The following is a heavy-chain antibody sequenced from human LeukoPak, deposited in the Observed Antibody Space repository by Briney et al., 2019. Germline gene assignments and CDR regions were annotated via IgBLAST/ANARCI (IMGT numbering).Heavy chain of an antibody. Sequence: SGGSLRLSCAASGFTFSSYWMTWVRQAPGKGLEWVADIRQDGSEKYHVDSVKGRFTISRDNSKNSPYLQMNSLRAEDTAVYYCARLQWLRKNFDYWGQGTLLTVSS. CDR2: IRQDGSEK. J-gene: IGHJ4*02. CDR3: ARLQWLRKNFDY. V-gene: IGHV3-7*01. D-gene: IGHD5-12*01. CDR1: GFTFSSYW.